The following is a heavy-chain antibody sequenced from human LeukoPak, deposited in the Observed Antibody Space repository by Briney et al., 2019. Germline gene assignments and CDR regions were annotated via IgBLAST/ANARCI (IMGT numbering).Heavy chain of an antibody. CDR3: ARGTQTVVISSPFGY. D-gene: IGHD3-22*01. CDR1: GFTFSSYA. V-gene: IGHV3-30-3*01. CDR2: ISYDGSNK. J-gene: IGHJ4*02. Sequence: GGSLRLSCAASGFTFSSYAMHWVRQAPGKGLEWVAVISYDGSNKYYADSVKGRFTISRDNSKNTLYLQMNSLRAEDTAVYYCARGTQTVVISSPFGYWGQGTLVTVSS.